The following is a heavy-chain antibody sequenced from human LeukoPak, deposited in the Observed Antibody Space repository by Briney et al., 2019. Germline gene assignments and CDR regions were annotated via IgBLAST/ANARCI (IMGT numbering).Heavy chain of an antibody. CDR1: GFTVSSNY. CDR3: ASSRFPYYFDY. Sequence: GGSLRLSCAASGFTVSSNYMSWVRQAPGMGLKWVSVIYSGGSTYYADSVKGRFTISRDNSKNTLYLQMNSLRAEDTAVYYCASSRFPYYFDYWGQGTLVTVSS. D-gene: IGHD3-10*01. J-gene: IGHJ4*02. V-gene: IGHV3-53*01. CDR2: IYSGGST.